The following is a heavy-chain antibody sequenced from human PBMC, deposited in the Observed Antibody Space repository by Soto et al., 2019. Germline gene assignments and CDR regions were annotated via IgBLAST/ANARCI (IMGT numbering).Heavy chain of an antibody. Sequence: ASETLSLTCTVSDGSISSSSYYWGWVRQPPGKGLEWIGSIYYSGSTYYNPSLKSRVTVSGDTSKNQFSLRLSSVTAADTAVYYCARLPRTYCSSTSCYTNAFDIWGQGTLVTVSS. J-gene: IGHJ3*02. V-gene: IGHV4-39*01. CDR1: DGSISSSSYY. CDR2: IYYSGST. CDR3: ARLPRTYCSSTSCYTNAFDI. D-gene: IGHD2-2*02.